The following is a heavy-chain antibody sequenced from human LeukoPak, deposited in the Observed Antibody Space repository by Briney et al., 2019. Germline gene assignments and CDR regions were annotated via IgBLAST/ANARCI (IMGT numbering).Heavy chain of an antibody. CDR1: GGPISSSSYY. CDR2: IFYSGST. V-gene: IGHV4-39*07. Sequence: PSETLSLTCTVSGGPISSSSYYWGWIRQPPGKGLEWIGSIFYSGSTYYNPSLKSRVTISVDTSKNQFSLKLSSVTAADTAVYYCARGGYYDSSGYYGDAFDIWGQGTMVTVSS. D-gene: IGHD3-22*01. CDR3: ARGGYYDSSGYYGDAFDI. J-gene: IGHJ3*02.